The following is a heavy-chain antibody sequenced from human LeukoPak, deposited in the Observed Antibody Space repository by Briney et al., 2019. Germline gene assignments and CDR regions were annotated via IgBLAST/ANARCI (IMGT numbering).Heavy chain of an antibody. Sequence: SETLSLTCAVYGGSFSGYYWSWIRQPPGKGLEWIGEINHSGSTNYNPSLKSRVPISVDTSKNQFSRKLSSVTDADTAVYYCARTQRGTYSSSWGGAYYYYYGMDVWGQGTTVTVSS. V-gene: IGHV4-34*01. CDR3: ARTQRGTYSSSWGGAYYYYYGMDV. CDR2: INHSGST. J-gene: IGHJ6*02. D-gene: IGHD6-13*01. CDR1: GGSFSGYY.